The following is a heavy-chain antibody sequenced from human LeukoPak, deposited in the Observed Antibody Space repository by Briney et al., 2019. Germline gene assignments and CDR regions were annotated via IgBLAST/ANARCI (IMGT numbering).Heavy chain of an antibody. CDR1: GFTFSSYW. Sequence: GGSLRLSCAASGFTFSSYWMSWVRQAPGKGLEWLSSISSSGDYIYYADSVKGRFTISRDNAKNSLYLQMNSLRAEDTAVYYCARASDFWSGPADYWGQGTLVTVSS. CDR2: ISSSGDYI. D-gene: IGHD3-3*01. J-gene: IGHJ4*02. V-gene: IGHV3-21*01. CDR3: ARASDFWSGPADY.